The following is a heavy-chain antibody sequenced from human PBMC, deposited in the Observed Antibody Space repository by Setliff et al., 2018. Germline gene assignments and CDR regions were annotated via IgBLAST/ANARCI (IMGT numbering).Heavy chain of an antibody. Sequence: VGSLRLSCAASGLTFSSDAMTWVRQTPGKGLEWVSVIYSGGSSTYYGDSVKGRFTVSRDDSKNTLYLQMNSLRAEDTAVYYCAKGCHAGCFWSDCWGQGTLVTVSS. CDR1: GLTFSSDA. J-gene: IGHJ4*02. CDR2: IYSGGSST. CDR3: AKGCHAGCFWSDC. D-gene: IGHD2-15*01. V-gene: IGHV3-23*03.